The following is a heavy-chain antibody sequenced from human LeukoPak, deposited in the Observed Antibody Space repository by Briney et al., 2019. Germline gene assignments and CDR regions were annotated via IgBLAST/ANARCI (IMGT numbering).Heavy chain of an antibody. D-gene: IGHD7-27*01. CDR2: ISSSRSHL. V-gene: IGHV3-21*01. Sequence: PGGSLRLSCAASGFTFSSYSMNWVRQAPGKGLEWVSSISSSRSHLHYADSVKGRFTISRDNAKNSLYLQMNSLRVEDTAVYYCARRTGEYFDYWGQGTLVTVSS. J-gene: IGHJ4*02. CDR1: GFTFSSYS. CDR3: ARRTGEYFDY.